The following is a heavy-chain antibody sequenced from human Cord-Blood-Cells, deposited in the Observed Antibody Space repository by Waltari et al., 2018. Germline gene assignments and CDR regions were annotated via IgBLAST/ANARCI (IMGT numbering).Heavy chain of an antibody. Sequence: QVQLVQSGAEVKKPGASVKVSCKVSGYTLTELSMHWVRQAPGKGLGWMGGFEPEDGETIYAQKFQGRVTMTEDTSTDTAYMELISLRSEDTAVYYCATHKDSSSSFDYWGQGTLVTVSS. CDR1: GYTLTELS. CDR3: ATHKDSSSSFDY. D-gene: IGHD6-6*01. CDR2: FEPEDGET. V-gene: IGHV1-24*01. J-gene: IGHJ4*02.